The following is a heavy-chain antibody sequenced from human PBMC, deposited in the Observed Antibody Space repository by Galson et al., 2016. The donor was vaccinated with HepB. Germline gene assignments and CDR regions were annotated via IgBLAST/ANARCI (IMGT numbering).Heavy chain of an antibody. CDR1: GFTFRNYA. CDR2: ISYDGSNK. J-gene: IGHJ4*02. CDR3: AKDGPSPYYLDN. V-gene: IGHV3-30*18. Sequence: SLRLSCAASGFTFRNYAMHWVRQAPGKGLEWVAFISYDGSNKFYADSVKGRITISRDNSQSTLYLHMNSLRGEDTAIYFCAKDGPSPYYLDNWGQGTLVTVSS.